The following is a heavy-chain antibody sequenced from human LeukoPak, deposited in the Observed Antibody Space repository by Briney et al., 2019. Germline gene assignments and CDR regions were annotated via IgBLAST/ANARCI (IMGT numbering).Heavy chain of an antibody. CDR3: AREYYYGSGSYLSAWFDP. CDR1: GYTFTNFV. Sequence: GASVKVSCKASGYTFTNFVISWVRQAPGQGLEWMGWISAYTGNTNYAQKLQGRVTMTTDTSTSTAYMELRSLRSDDTAVYYCAREYYYGSGSYLSAWFDPWGQGTLVTVSS. CDR2: ISAYTGNT. J-gene: IGHJ5*02. V-gene: IGHV1-18*01. D-gene: IGHD3-10*01.